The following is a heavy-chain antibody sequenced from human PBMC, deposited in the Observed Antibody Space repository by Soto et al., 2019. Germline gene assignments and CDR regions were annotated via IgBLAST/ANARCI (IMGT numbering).Heavy chain of an antibody. CDR3: ARDDIVVVPAAIGETYYYYGMDV. Sequence: AETLSVTFAVYGGYCSGYYWSWVRLPPGNGPERIGEITDSGSANYNPSHKSQVTISVDTSKNQFSLKLSSVTAADTAVYYCARDDIVVVPAAIGETYYYYGMDVWGQGTTVTVSS. CDR2: ITDSGSA. CDR1: GGYCSGYY. D-gene: IGHD2-2*01. J-gene: IGHJ6*02. V-gene: IGHV4-34*01.